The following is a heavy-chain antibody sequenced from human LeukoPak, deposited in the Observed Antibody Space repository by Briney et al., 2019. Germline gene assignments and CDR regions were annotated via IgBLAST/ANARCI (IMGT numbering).Heavy chain of an antibody. V-gene: IGHV3-66*01. CDR2: IYSGGST. Sequence: LSLTCTVSGGSISSGGYYMTWVRQAPGKGLEWVSVIYSGGSTYYADSVKGRVAISRDNSNNTVFLQMNIVRAEDTAVYYCARSYSNHLFGMDVWGQGTTVTVSS. CDR1: GGSISSGGYY. D-gene: IGHD4-11*01. J-gene: IGHJ6*02. CDR3: ARSYSNHLFGMDV.